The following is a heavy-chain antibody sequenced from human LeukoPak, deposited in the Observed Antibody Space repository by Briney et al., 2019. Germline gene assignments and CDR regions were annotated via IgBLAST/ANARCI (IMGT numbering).Heavy chain of an antibody. D-gene: IGHD1-26*01. CDR1: GFTFSSYA. CDR2: IGTAGDT. V-gene: IGHV3-13*01. CDR3: VRQQTPHGNFDY. J-gene: IGHJ4*02. Sequence: GGSLRLSCATSGFTFSSYAMHWVRQATGKGLEWVSAIGTAGDTFYPGSVKGRFTIPRDNAKNSLYLQMNPLRAEDTAMYYCVRQQTPHGNFDYWGQGTLVTVSS.